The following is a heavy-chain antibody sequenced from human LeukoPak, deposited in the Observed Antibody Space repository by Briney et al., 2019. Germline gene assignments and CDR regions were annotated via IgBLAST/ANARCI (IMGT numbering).Heavy chain of an antibody. CDR1: GFTFSDYY. J-gene: IGHJ6*02. V-gene: IGHV3-11*01. CDR3: ARDSGGYDFLYPTVNYGLDV. D-gene: IGHD5-12*01. Sequence: GGSLRLSCTASGFTFSDYYMSWIRQAPGKGPEWLAYISHSGGSAYYADSVEGRFAISRDNAENSVFLQLNSLRADDTAVYYCARDSGGYDFLYPTVNYGLDVWGQGTTVTVSS. CDR2: ISHSGGSA.